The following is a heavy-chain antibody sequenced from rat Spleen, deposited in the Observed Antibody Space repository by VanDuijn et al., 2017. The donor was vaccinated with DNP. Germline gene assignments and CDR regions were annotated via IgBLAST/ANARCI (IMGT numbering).Heavy chain of an antibody. D-gene: IGHD3-2*01. CDR1: GFTFSDYN. Sequence: EVQLVASGGGLVQPGRSLKLSCAASGFTFSDYNMAWVRQAPKKGLEWVASISPSGGSTYYRDSVKGRFTISRDNAKSTLYLQMDSLRSEDTATYYCATALCDYWGQGVMVTVSS. CDR2: ISPSGGST. J-gene: IGHJ2*01. V-gene: IGHV5-19*01. CDR3: ATALCDY.